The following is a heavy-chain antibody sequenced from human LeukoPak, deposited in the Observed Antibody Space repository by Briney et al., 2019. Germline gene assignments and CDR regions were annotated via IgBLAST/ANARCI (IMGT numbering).Heavy chain of an antibody. CDR2: ISYEGGTQ. Sequence: GGSLRLSCAASGVTLSPYGMHWVRQAPGKGLEWVAVISYEGGTQHYADSVKGRYIISRDNPRSTLYLQMNNLRTEDTAVYYCAKEGTPQVSTWYDLWGQGTQVIVSS. D-gene: IGHD3-10*01. V-gene: IGHV3-30*18. CDR1: GVTLSPYG. CDR3: AKEGTPQVSTWYDL. J-gene: IGHJ5*02.